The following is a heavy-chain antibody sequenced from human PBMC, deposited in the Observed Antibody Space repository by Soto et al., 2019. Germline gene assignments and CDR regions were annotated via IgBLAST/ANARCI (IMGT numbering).Heavy chain of an antibody. CDR3: ARDKFPRTSTGYFLDY. V-gene: IGHV3-33*01. CDR1: GFSFKTYG. CDR2: IWYDGSSQ. J-gene: IGHJ4*02. D-gene: IGHD3-9*01. Sequence: QVQLVESGGGVVQPGASLRLTCEASGFSFKTYGMHWVRQAPGKGLEWVAVIWYDGSSQYYGDSVKGRFTISRDNSKNAVSRLTNSLRTEDTAVDFCARDKFPRTSTGYFLDYWGLGTLVSVSS.